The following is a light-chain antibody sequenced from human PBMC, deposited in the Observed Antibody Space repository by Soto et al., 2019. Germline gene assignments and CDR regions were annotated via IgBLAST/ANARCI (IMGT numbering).Light chain of an antibody. J-gene: IGLJ1*01. Sequence: SYDRTQPPSMSVSPGQTASIACSGDKLGNKYASWYQQKAGQSPVLAIYQNTKRPSGIPERFSGSNSGDTATLTISGTQAVDEAEYYCQAWDSNTYVFGTGTKVTVL. CDR1: KLGNKY. CDR3: QAWDSNTYV. CDR2: QNT. V-gene: IGLV3-1*01.